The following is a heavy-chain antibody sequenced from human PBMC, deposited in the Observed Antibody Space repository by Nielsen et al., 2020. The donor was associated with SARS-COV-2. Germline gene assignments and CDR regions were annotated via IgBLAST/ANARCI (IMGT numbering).Heavy chain of an antibody. V-gene: IGHV1-46*01. CDR3: ARINCSGGSCYEDLANWFDP. CDR2: INPSGGST. Sequence: ASVKVSCKASGYTFTSYYMHWVRQAPGQGLEWMGIINPSGGSTSYAQKFQGRVTMTRDTSTSTVYMELSSLRSEDTAVYYCARINCSGGSCYEDLANWFDPWGQGTLVTVSS. D-gene: IGHD2-15*01. J-gene: IGHJ5*02. CDR1: GYTFTSYY.